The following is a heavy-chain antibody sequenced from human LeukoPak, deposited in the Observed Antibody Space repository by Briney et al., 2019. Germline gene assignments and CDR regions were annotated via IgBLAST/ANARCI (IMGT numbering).Heavy chain of an antibody. V-gene: IGHV4-59*01. D-gene: IGHD1-14*01. CDR1: GDSISNYY. Sequence: SETLSLTCTVSGDSISNYYWSWIRLPPGKGLVWIGYIYYNGNTDYNPSLKSRVAISVDTSKNQFSLRLSSVTAADTAVYYCARYRNEALFAFDIWGQGTMVTVSS. CDR3: ARYRNEALFAFDI. CDR2: IYYNGNT. J-gene: IGHJ3*02.